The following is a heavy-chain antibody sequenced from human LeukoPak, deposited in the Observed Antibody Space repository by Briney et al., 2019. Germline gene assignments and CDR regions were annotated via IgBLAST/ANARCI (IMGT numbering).Heavy chain of an antibody. CDR3: ARVYSANGYGSGYYDY. D-gene: IGHD3-10*01. CDR1: GFTSSSYG. Sequence: PGRSLRLSCAASGFTSSSYGMHWVRQAPGKGLEWVAVIWYGGSNKYYADSVKGRFTISRDNSKNTLYLQMNSLRAEDTAVYYCARVYSANGYGSGYYDYWGQGTLVTVSS. CDR2: IWYGGSNK. V-gene: IGHV3-33*01. J-gene: IGHJ4*02.